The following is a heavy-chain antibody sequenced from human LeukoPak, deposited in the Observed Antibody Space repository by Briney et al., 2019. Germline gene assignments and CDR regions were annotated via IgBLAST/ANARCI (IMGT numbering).Heavy chain of an antibody. CDR3: ARGPPDYDILTGFYYYGMDV. Sequence: GSLRLSCAASGFTFSSYALSWIRQPPGKGLEWIGYIYYSGSTNYNPSLKSRVTISVDTSKNQFSLKLSSVTAADTAVYYCARGPPDYDILTGFYYYGMDVWGQGTTVTVSS. CDR1: GFTFSSYA. J-gene: IGHJ6*02. CDR2: IYYSGST. V-gene: IGHV4-59*01. D-gene: IGHD3-9*01.